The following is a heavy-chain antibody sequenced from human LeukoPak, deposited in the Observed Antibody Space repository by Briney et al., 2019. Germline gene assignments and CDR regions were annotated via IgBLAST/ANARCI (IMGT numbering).Heavy chain of an antibody. CDR2: INAGNGNT. CDR1: GYTFTSYA. J-gene: IGHJ6*02. Sequence: ASVKVSCKASGYTFTSYAMHWVRQAPGQRLEWMGWINAGNGNTKYSQKFQGRVTITRDTSASTAYMELSSLRSEDTAVYYCARVGDSGSPYYYGMDVWGQGTTVTVSS. V-gene: IGHV1-3*01. D-gene: IGHD3-10*01. CDR3: ARVGDSGSPYYYGMDV.